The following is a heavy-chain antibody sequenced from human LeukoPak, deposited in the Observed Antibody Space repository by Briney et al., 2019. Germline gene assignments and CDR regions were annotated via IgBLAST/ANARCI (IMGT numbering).Heavy chain of an antibody. J-gene: IGHJ5*02. V-gene: IGHV4-59*01. CDR2: IHNSGNT. Sequence: SETLSLTCTVSGGSISIYHWSWLRQPPGKGLEWIGYIHNSGNTNYNPSLQSRVTMSLDLSKNQFSLRLNSVTVADTAVYYCARDPGTTSRTWKFDPWGQGTLVTVSS. CDR3: ARDPGTTSRTWKFDP. CDR1: GGSISIYH. D-gene: IGHD2-2*01.